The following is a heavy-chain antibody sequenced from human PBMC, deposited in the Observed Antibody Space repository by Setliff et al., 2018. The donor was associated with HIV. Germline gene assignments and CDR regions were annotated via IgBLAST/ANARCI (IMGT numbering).Heavy chain of an antibody. CDR1: GGSVSGYK. J-gene: IGHJ3*02. Sequence: SETLSLTCIVSGGSVSGYKWSWIRQSPGKGLEWIGYIYTSGSATYNPTLKSRVTISIDTSKNQFSLRLDSVTAADTAVYYCARRDYNFSGTFDIWGQGTMVTVSS. CDR3: ARRDYNFSGTFDI. D-gene: IGHD3-3*01. CDR2: IYTSGSA. V-gene: IGHV4-4*08.